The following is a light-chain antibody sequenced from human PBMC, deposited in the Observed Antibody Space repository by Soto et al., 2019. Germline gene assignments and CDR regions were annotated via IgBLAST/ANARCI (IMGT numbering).Light chain of an antibody. Sequence: EIVLTQSPDTLSVSPWERATLSCRASETVRSNLAWYQQKPGQAPRLLIYAASTRATGIPARFIGNGSGTEFTLTISSLQSEDFAVYYCQQYNNWWTFGQGTKVDIK. CDR3: QQYNNWWT. CDR1: ETVRSN. CDR2: AAS. J-gene: IGKJ1*01. V-gene: IGKV3D-15*01.